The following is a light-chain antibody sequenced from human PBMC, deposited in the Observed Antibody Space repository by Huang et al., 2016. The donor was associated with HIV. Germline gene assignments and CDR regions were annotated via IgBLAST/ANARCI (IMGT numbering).Light chain of an antibody. J-gene: IGKJ3*01. CDR3: QQTYTSPFT. V-gene: IGKV1-39*01. CDR2: AAS. Sequence: DIQMTQSPSPLSASVGDRVTITCRASESITSYLNWYQQKPGKAPRLLIHAASSLHTGVPSRFSGGGSETEFTLTINSLQPEDFATYYCQQTYTSPFTFGPGTKVDLK. CDR1: ESITSY.